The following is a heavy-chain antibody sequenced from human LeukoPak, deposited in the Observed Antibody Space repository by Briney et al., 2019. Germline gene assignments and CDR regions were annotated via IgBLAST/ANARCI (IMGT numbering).Heavy chain of an antibody. CDR3: ARGSSYYSDSSGYGP. CDR2: IYYSGST. Sequence: SETLSLTCTVSGGSISSSSYYWGWIRQPPGKGLEWIGSIYYSGSTYYNPSLKSRVTISVDTSKNQFSLKLSSVTAADTAVYYCARGSSYYSDSSGYGPWGQGTLVTVSS. V-gene: IGHV4-39*07. CDR1: GGSISSSSYY. J-gene: IGHJ5*02. D-gene: IGHD3-22*01.